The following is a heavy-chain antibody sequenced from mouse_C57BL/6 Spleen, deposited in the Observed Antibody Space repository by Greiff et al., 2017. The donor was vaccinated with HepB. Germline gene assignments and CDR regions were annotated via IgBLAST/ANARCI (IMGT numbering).Heavy chain of an antibody. J-gene: IGHJ1*03. CDR1: GFTFSDYG. CDR3: ARRPITTVVAKDWYFDV. Sequence: DVMLVESGGGLVKPGGSLKLSCAASGFTFSDYGMHWVRQAPEKGLEWVAYISSGSSTIYYADTVKGRFTISRDNAKNTLFLQMTSLRSEDTAMYYCARRPITTVVAKDWYFDVWGTGTTVTVSS. CDR2: ISSGSSTI. V-gene: IGHV5-17*01. D-gene: IGHD1-1*01.